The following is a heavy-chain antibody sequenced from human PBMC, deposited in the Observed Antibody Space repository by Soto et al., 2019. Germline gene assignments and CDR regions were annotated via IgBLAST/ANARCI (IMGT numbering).Heavy chain of an antibody. Sequence: SDTLSLTCTLANTSISSRKWWTWVRQTPGKGLEWIGEIYHSGSINHNPSLKSRVTMSLDKSKNQFSLKMTSVTAADTAVYYCASKFGELLADAFDIWGQGTVVT. CDR1: NTSISSRKW. D-gene: IGHD3-10*01. J-gene: IGHJ3*02. V-gene: IGHV4-4*02. CDR3: ASKFGELLADAFDI. CDR2: IYHSGSI.